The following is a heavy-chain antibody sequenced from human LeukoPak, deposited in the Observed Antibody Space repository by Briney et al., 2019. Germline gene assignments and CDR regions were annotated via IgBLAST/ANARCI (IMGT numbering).Heavy chain of an antibody. D-gene: IGHD3-22*01. V-gene: IGHV3-23*01. CDR2: ISNSGGNT. Sequence: GGSLRLSCAASGFTFSSYGMSWVRQAPGKGLEWVSAISNSGGNTNSADSVKGRLTISRDNSKNTVYLQMNSLRAEDTAVYHCAKSGPSSSGSYYTFDFWGQGTLVTVSS. CDR1: GFTFSSYG. J-gene: IGHJ4*02. CDR3: AKSGPSSSGSYYTFDF.